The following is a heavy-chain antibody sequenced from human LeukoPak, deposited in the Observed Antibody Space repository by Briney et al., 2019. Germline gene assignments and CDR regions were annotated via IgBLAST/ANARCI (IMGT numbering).Heavy chain of an antibody. CDR2: IYYSGST. CDR3: ARDILTGYKDY. V-gene: IGHV4-31*03. Sequence: ASQTLSLTCTVSGGSISSGGYYWSWIRQHPGKGLEWIGYIYYSGSTYYNPSLKSRVTISVDTSKNQFSLKLSSVTAADTAVYYCARDILTGYKDYWGQGTLVTVSS. CDR1: GGSISSGGYY. D-gene: IGHD3-9*01. J-gene: IGHJ4*02.